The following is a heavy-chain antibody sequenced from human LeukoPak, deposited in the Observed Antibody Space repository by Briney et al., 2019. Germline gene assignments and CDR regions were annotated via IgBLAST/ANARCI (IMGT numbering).Heavy chain of an antibody. D-gene: IGHD3-10*01. CDR1: GGSIRSYY. CDR2: IYYSGST. CDR3: ARQGAGVPFDY. Sequence: SETLSLTCTVSGGSIRSYYWSWIRQPPGKGLEWVGYIYYSGSTNYNPSLKSRVTISVDTSKNQFSLKLSSVTAADTAVYYCARQGAGVPFDYWGRGTLVTVSS. V-gene: IGHV4-59*08. J-gene: IGHJ4*02.